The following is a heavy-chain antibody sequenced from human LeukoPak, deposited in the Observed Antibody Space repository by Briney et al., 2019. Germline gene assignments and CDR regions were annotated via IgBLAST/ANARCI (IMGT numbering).Heavy chain of an antibody. CDR2: IKSKTDGGTT. Sequence: NAGGSLRLSCAASGFTLSNAWMSWVRQAPGKGLEWVGRIKSKTDGGTTDYAAPVKGRFTISRDDSKNTLYLQMNSLKTEDTAVYYCTTDRNYNILTGPNWFDPWGQGTLVTVSS. D-gene: IGHD3-9*01. J-gene: IGHJ5*02. CDR3: TTDRNYNILTGPNWFDP. V-gene: IGHV3-15*01. CDR1: GFTLSNAW.